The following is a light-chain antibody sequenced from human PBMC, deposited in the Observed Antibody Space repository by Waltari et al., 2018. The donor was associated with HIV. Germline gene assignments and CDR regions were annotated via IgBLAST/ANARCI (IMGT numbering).Light chain of an antibody. V-gene: IGLV1-51*02. J-gene: IGLJ2*01. CDR1: TSNIGENF. CDR2: ENH. CDR3: GTWDNSLSAGV. Sequence: QSVLTQPPSVSAAPGQKVTISCSGSTSNIGENFVSWYQQLPGTAPRLLIYENHHRPSWTPDRFSGSKSGTSATLGITGLQAGDEAVYFCGTWDNSLSAGVFGGGTRLTVL.